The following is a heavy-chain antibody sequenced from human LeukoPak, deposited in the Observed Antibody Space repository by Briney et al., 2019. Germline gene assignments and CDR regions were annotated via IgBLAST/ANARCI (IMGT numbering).Heavy chain of an antibody. CDR1: GFTFSTYA. V-gene: IGHV3-30*01. CDR2: IPYDGSNK. J-gene: IGHJ4*02. CDR3: ARDQGIAARGTYFDY. D-gene: IGHD6-6*01. Sequence: GGSLRLSCAASGFTFSTYAMHWVRQAPGKGLEWVAVIPYDGSNKYYVDSVKGRVTISRHTSKHTLYLQMNSLRAEDPAVYYCARDQGIAARGTYFDYWGQGTLVTVSS.